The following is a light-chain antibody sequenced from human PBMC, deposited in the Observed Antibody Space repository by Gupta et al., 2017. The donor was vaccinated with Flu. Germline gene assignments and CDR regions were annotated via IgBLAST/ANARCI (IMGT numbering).Light chain of an antibody. V-gene: IGKV1-39*01. CDR3: QQTYNAPT. J-gene: IGKJ1*01. Sequence: VGDRVTITCRASQSMSNYLNWYQHKPGKAPKLLIYAASSLHSGVPSRFSGSGSGTDFTLTISSLQPEDFATYYCQQTYNAPTFGQGTKVEIK. CDR1: QSMSNY. CDR2: AAS.